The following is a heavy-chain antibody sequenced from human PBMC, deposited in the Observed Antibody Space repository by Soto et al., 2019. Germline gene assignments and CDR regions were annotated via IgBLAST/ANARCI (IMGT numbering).Heavy chain of an antibody. Sequence: QVHLVQSGAEVKKPGASVKVSCKGSGYGFTTYGITRVRQAPGQGLEWMAWISAHNGNTNYAQKVQGRVTVTRDTSTSTAYMELRSLRDDDTAVYYCARVRYGDYWGQGALVTVSS. V-gene: IGHV1-18*01. CDR1: GYGFTTYG. CDR2: ISAHNGNT. J-gene: IGHJ4*02. CDR3: ARVRYGDY. D-gene: IGHD1-1*01.